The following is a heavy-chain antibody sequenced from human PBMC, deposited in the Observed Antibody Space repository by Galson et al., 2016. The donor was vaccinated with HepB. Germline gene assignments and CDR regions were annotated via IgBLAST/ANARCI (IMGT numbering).Heavy chain of an antibody. J-gene: IGHJ4*02. Sequence: SLRLSCAASGLTFSTSSMHWVRQAPGKGLEWVAVISYDGTYKYYPDSVKGRFTISRDNSNNTLYLQMSSLRAEDTAVYYCARDWAGVMGYFAYWGQGTLVSVSS. CDR1: GLTFSTSS. V-gene: IGHV3-30-3*01. CDR2: ISYDGTYK. CDR3: ARDWAGVMGYFAY. D-gene: IGHD3-16*01.